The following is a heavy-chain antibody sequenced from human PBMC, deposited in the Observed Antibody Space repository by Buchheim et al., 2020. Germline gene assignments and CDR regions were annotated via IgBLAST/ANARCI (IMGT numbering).Heavy chain of an antibody. CDR1: GFTFSSYG. CDR3: AKDSIRGYCTNGVCYLGAFDI. CDR2: ISYDGSNK. J-gene: IGHJ3*02. D-gene: IGHD2-8*01. V-gene: IGHV3-30*18. Sequence: QVQLVESGGGVVQPGRSLRLSCAASGFTFSSYGMHWVRQAPGKGLEWVAVISYDGSNKYYADSVKGRFTISRDNSKNTLYLQMNSLRAEDTAVYYCAKDSIRGYCTNGVCYLGAFDIWGQGT.